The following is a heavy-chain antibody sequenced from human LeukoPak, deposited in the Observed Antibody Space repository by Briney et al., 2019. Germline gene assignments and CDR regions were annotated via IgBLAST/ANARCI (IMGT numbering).Heavy chain of an antibody. J-gene: IGHJ4*02. D-gene: IGHD1-26*01. Sequence: GGSLTLSCAASGFTFSSYEMYWVRLAPAAGLEGAGNIKQGGSETYYVDTVKGRFTISRDNAKNSLYLQMNSLRAEDTAVYYCARRRYSGSSQHFDYWGQGTLVTVSS. V-gene: IGHV3-7*04. CDR1: GFTFSSYE. CDR2: IKQGGSET. CDR3: ARRRYSGSSQHFDY.